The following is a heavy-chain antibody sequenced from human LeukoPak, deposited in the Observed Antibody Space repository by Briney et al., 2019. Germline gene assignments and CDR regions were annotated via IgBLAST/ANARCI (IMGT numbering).Heavy chain of an antibody. D-gene: IGHD2-2*01. V-gene: IGHV3-30-3*01. CDR1: GFTFSSYA. CDR2: ISYDGSNK. J-gene: IGHJ5*02. CDR3: ARDTEDIVVVPAATPGWFDP. Sequence: GGSLRLSCAASGFTFSSYAMHWVRQAPGKGLEWVAVISYDGSNKYYADSVKGRFTISRDNSKNTLYLQMNSLRAEDTAVYYCARDTEDIVVVPAATPGWFDPWGQGTLVTVSS.